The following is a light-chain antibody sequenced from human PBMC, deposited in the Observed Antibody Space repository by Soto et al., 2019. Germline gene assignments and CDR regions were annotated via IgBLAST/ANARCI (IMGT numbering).Light chain of an antibody. V-gene: IGKV1-9*01. CDR2: VAS. CDR1: QGISSY. CDR3: QQFGSYPLT. J-gene: IGKJ4*01. Sequence: DTQLTQSPSFLSASVGDRVTITCRASQGISSYLAWYQQKPGKAPKLLIYVASTLQSGDPSRFSGRGSGTEFTLTISSLQPEDFATYYCQQFGSYPLTFGGGTEVEIK.